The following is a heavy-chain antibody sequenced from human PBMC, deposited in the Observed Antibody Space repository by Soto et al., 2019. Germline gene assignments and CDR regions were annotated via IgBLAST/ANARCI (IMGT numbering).Heavy chain of an antibody. CDR2: ILSKAGNYAT. J-gene: IGHJ4*02. CDR1: GFIFSGSA. Sequence: EVQLVESGGGLVQPGGPRKLSCAPPGFIFSGSAVHGVRQASGKGLEWVGGILSKAGNYATAYPASMKGRITISRDDSENTAFLQMNSLKTEDTAVYYCIRGGSPYYYDYWGQGTLVAVSS. V-gene: IGHV3-73*01. CDR3: IRGGSPYYYDY.